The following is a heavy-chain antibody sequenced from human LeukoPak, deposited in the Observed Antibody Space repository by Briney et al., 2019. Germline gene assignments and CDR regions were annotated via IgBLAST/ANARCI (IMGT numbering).Heavy chain of an antibody. Sequence: GGSLRLSCAASGFTFDDYAMHWVRQAPGKGLEWVSGINWNSGSIGYADSVKGRFTISRDNAKNSLYLQMNSLRAEDTAVYYCAKGKVNHDGALDAWGQGTLVTVSS. D-gene: IGHD2-21*01. J-gene: IGHJ3*01. CDR3: AKGKVNHDGALDA. CDR1: GFTFDDYA. CDR2: INWNSGSI. V-gene: IGHV3-9*01.